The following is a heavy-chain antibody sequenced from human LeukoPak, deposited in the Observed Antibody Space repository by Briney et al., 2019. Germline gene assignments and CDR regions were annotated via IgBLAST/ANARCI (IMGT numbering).Heavy chain of an antibody. D-gene: IGHD2-2*01. Sequence: PSETLSLTCTVSGGSISSGSYYWGWIRQPAGKGLEWIGRIYTSGSTNYNPSLKSRVTISVDTSKNQFSLKLSSVTAADTAVYYCARGLFYCSSTSCSYNWFDPWGQGTLVTVSS. J-gene: IGHJ5*02. CDR2: IYTSGST. CDR3: ARGLFYCSSTSCSYNWFDP. CDR1: GGSISSGSYY. V-gene: IGHV4-61*02.